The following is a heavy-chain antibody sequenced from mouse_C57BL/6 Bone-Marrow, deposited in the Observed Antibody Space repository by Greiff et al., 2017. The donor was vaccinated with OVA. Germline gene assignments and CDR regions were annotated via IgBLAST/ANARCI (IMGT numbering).Heavy chain of an antibody. CDR3: ARYLRYAMDY. CDR2: IRNKANGYTT. CDR1: GFTFTDYY. D-gene: IGHD1-1*01. J-gene: IGHJ4*01. Sequence: EVHLVESGGGLVQPGGSLSLSCAASGFTFTDYYMSWVRQPPGKALEWLGFIRNKANGYTTEYSASVKGRFTISRDNSQSILYLQMNALRAEDSATYYCARYLRYAMDYWGQGTSVTVSS. V-gene: IGHV7-3*01.